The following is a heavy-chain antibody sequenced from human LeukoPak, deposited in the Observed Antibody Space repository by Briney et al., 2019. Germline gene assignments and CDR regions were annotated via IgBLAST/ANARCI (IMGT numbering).Heavy chain of an antibody. CDR2: IASAGAP. CDR3: ARDPNGDYIGAFEF. D-gene: IGHD4-17*01. Sequence: GGSLRLSCAASGFTFSNYAVMWVRQAPGQGLEWVSAIASAGAPRYADSVKGRFTISRDNSKNTLYLQMNSLRAEDTAQYFCARDPNGDYIGAFEFWGQGTGVTVSS. J-gene: IGHJ3*01. V-gene: IGHV3-23*01. CDR1: GFTFSNYA.